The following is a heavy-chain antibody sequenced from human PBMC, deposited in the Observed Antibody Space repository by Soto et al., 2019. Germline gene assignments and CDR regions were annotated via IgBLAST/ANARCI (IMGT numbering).Heavy chain of an antibody. CDR2: IIPIFGTA. J-gene: IGHJ5*02. Sequence: QVQLMQSGAEVKKPGSSVKVSCKASGGTFSSYAISWVRQAPGQGLEWMGGIIPIFGTANYAQKFQGRVTITADESTSTAYMELSSLRSEDTAVYYCAREELGYCISTSCYATYNWFDPWGQGTLVTVSS. D-gene: IGHD2-2*01. V-gene: IGHV1-69*12. CDR3: AREELGYCISTSCYATYNWFDP. CDR1: GGTFSSYA.